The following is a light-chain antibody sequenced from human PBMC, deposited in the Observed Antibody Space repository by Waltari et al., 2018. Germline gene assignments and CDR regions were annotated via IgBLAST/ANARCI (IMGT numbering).Light chain of an antibody. V-gene: IGKV3-15*01. CDR2: GAS. CDR3: QHYNYWPPWA. J-gene: IGKJ1*01. Sequence: ETVLPQSPPSLSVSPGERVTLPCRASQSIGTNVVWYQQKPGQPPKVLIYGASTRGTGVPARFSGSGSGTEFTLTITSLQSEDFAVYFCQHYNYWPPWAFGQGTKVEIK. CDR1: QSIGTN.